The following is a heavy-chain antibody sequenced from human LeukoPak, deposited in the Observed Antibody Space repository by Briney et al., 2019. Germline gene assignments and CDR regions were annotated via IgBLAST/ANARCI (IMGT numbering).Heavy chain of an antibody. V-gene: IGHV3-21*05. D-gene: IGHD2-21*01. CDR1: GFTFSRYA. Sequence: GGSLRLSCAASGFTFSRYAMNWVRQAPGKGLEWVSYINTDSSDIHYADSVKGRFTISRDNARKTLYLQMSSLRAEDSAVYYCARDTFHPGLIDSWGQGTLVTVSS. CDR3: ARDTFHPGLIDS. J-gene: IGHJ4*02. CDR2: INTDSSDI.